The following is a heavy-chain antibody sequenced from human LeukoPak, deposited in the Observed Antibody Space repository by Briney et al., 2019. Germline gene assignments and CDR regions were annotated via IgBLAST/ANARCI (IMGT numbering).Heavy chain of an antibody. CDR2: ISWNSGNI. Sequence: GGSLRLSCAASGFTFDDYAMHWVRQAPGKGLEWVSGISWNSGNIGYADSVKGRFTISRDNAKNSLYLQMNSLRADDTAVYYCARCSSRRSASDYWGQGTLVTVSS. CDR1: GFTFDDYA. V-gene: IGHV3-9*01. D-gene: IGHD3-10*02. CDR3: ARCSSRRSASDY. J-gene: IGHJ4*02.